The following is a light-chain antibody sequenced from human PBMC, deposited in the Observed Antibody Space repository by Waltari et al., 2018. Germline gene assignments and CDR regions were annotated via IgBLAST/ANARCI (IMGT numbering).Light chain of an antibody. J-gene: IGKJ4*01. CDR3: QQLKNSPLT. Sequence: EIVLTQSPGTLSLSPGERATLSCRASQSVSSSYLAWYQQKPGQAPRLLIYGASNRATGIPDRFSGSGSGTDFTLTISRLEPEDFATYYCQQLKNSPLTFGGGTKVEIK. CDR1: QSVSSSY. V-gene: IGKV3-20*01. CDR2: GAS.